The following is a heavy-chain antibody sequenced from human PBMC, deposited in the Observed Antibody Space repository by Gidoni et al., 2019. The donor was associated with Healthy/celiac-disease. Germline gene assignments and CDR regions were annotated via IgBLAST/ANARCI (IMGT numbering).Heavy chain of an antibody. CDR2: ISYDGSNK. CDR3: AKGGVVVTAIDDY. CDR1: GFTSSSYG. J-gene: IGHJ4*02. D-gene: IGHD2-21*02. Sequence: QVQLVESGGCVVQPGRSLRPSCAAAGFTSSSYGMHWVRQAPGKGLEWVAVISYDGSNKYYADSVKGRFTIFRDNSKNTLYLQMNSLGAEDTAVYYCAKGGVVVTAIDDYWGQGTLVTVSS. V-gene: IGHV3-30*18.